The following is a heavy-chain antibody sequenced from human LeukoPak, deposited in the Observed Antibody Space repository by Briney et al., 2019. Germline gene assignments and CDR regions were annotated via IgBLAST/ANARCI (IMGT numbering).Heavy chain of an antibody. CDR2: ISYDGSNK. Sequence: GRSLRLSCAASGFTFSSYGMHWVPQAPGKGLEWVAVISYDGSNKYYADSVKGRFTISRDTSKNTLYLQMNSLRAEDTAVYYCARGGGYCGGDCYGIDYWGQGTLVTVSS. V-gene: IGHV3-30*03. D-gene: IGHD2-21*01. J-gene: IGHJ4*02. CDR1: GFTFSSYG. CDR3: ARGGGYCGGDCYGIDY.